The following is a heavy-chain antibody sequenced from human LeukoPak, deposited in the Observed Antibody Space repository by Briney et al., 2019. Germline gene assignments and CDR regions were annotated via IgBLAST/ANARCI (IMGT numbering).Heavy chain of an antibody. Sequence: SETPSLTCTVSGDSINSLDLWSWVRQPPGKGLEWIGEMYLSGTTHSNPSVKSRVTISIDKSKNQFFLSLSSVTAADTAVYYCAGLVGRYSSGLYYYYFDYWGQGTLVTVSS. D-gene: IGHD3-22*01. CDR2: MYLSGTT. CDR1: GDSINSLDL. V-gene: IGHV4-4*02. J-gene: IGHJ4*02. CDR3: AGLVGRYSSGLYYYYFDY.